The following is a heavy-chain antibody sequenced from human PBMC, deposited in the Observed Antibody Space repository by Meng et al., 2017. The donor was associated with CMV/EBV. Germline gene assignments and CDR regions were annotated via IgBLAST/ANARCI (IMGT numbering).Heavy chain of an antibody. J-gene: IGHJ4*02. Sequence: QGRVKKPGPGWVKLSEPLSLPGNVSGASIKNYNLNWVRQPAGQGLEWIGLIQVIGHTVYNPSLKSRVTVSLDASKSQFSLTLNSVTAADTATYYCAGSRPGGGACDYWGQGILVTVSS. CDR1: GASIKNYN. CDR3: AGSRPGGGACDY. V-gene: IGHV4-4*07. CDR2: IQVIGHT. D-gene: IGHD3-16*01.